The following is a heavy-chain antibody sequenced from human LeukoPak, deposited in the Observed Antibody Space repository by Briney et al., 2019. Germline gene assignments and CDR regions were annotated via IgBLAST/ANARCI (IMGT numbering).Heavy chain of an antibody. CDR3: ASFNCHDSSGYHDY. Sequence: SVKVSCKASGGTFSSYAISWVRQAPGQGLEWMGGIIPIFGTANYAQKFQGRVTITADESTSTAYMELSSLRSEDTAVYYCASFNCHDSSGYHDYWGQGTLVTVSS. V-gene: IGHV1-69*13. CDR2: IIPIFGTA. J-gene: IGHJ4*02. CDR1: GGTFSSYA. D-gene: IGHD3-22*01.